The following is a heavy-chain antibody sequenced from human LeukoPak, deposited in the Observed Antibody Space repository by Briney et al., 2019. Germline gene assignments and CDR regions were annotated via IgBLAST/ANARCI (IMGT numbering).Heavy chain of an antibody. Sequence: SGGSLRLSCAASGFTFDDYGMSWVRQAPGKGLEWVSGINWNVGSTGYADSVKGRFTISRDNAKNSLYLQMNSLRAEDTALYYCARASRRNYDILTGYYRGAFDIWGQGTMVTVSS. D-gene: IGHD3-9*01. V-gene: IGHV3-20*04. J-gene: IGHJ3*02. CDR1: GFTFDDYG. CDR3: ARASRRNYDILTGYYRGAFDI. CDR2: INWNVGST.